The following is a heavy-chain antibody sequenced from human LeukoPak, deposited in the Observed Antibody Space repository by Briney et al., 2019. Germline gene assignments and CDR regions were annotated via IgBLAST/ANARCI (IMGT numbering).Heavy chain of an antibody. Sequence: PGGSLRLSCAASGFTFSSYGMHWVRQAPGKGLEWVAVIWYDGSNKCYADSVKGRFTISRDNSKNTLYLQMNSLRAEDTAVYYCARAGHDYGDYEAFDIWGQGTMVTVSS. D-gene: IGHD4-17*01. CDR3: ARAGHDYGDYEAFDI. CDR1: GFTFSSYG. CDR2: IWYDGSNK. V-gene: IGHV3-33*01. J-gene: IGHJ3*02.